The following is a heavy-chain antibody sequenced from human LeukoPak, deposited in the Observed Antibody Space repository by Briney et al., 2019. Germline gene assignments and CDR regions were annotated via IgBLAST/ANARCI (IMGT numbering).Heavy chain of an antibody. CDR3: ARDPPTYYYDSSGYYFPDY. J-gene: IGHJ4*02. V-gene: IGHV3-30*02. CDR2: IRYDGSNK. CDR1: GFTFSSYG. Sequence: GGSLRLSCAASGFTFSSYGMHWVRQAPGKGLEWVAFIRYDGSNKYYADSVKGRFTISRDNAKNSLYLQMNSLRAEDTAVYYCARDPPTYYYDSSGYYFPDYWGQGTLVTVSS. D-gene: IGHD3-22*01.